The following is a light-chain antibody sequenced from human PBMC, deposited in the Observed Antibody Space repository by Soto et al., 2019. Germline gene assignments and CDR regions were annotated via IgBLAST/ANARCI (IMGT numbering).Light chain of an antibody. CDR1: SSDVGVYNY. J-gene: IGLJ1*01. V-gene: IGLV2-8*01. CDR3: SSYVGSSNV. Sequence: QSVLTQPPSASGSPGQSVAISCTGTSSDVGVYNYVSWYQQHPGKAPKLMIYEVNKRPSGVPDRFSGSKSGNTASLTVSGLQAEDEADYYCSSYVGSSNVFGTGTKVTV. CDR2: EVN.